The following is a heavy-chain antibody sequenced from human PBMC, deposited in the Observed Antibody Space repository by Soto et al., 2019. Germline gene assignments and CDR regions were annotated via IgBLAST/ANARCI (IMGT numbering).Heavy chain of an antibody. Sequence: SETLSLTCAVSGASISSNKWWSWVRQPPGKGLERLGYIYYSGSTNYNPSLQSRVTISVDTSKNQFSLKLSSVTAADTAVYYCASLRAYYDILTGYYPDHVVDYWGQGALVTVSS. CDR2: IYYSGST. V-gene: IGHV4-4*02. CDR3: ASLRAYYDILTGYYPDHVVDY. D-gene: IGHD3-9*01. CDR1: GASISSNKW. J-gene: IGHJ4*02.